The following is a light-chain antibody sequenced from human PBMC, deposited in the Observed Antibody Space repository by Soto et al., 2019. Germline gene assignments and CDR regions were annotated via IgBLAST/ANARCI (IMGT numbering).Light chain of an antibody. CDR3: QQYNTYPLT. J-gene: IGKJ4*01. V-gene: IGKV1-5*03. CDR2: KAS. Sequence: DIQMTQSPSTLSASVGDRVTITCRASQSISTWLAWYQQKPGKAPKLLIYKASSLESGVPSRFSGSGSETEFTLTISSRQPDDFATYYCQQYNTYPLTFGGGTTVEMK. CDR1: QSISTW.